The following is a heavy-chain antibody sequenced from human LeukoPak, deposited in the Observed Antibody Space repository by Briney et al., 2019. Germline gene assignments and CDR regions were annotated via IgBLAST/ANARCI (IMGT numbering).Heavy chain of an antibody. CDR3: ARDILVGAKALDY. D-gene: IGHD1-26*01. Sequence: PSETLSLTCTVSGYSISSGYYWGWIRQPPGKGLEWIGSIYHSGSTYYNPSLKSRVTISVDTSKNQFSLKLSSVTAADTAVYYCARDILVGAKALDYWGQGTLVTVSS. V-gene: IGHV4-38-2*02. CDR1: GYSISSGYY. J-gene: IGHJ4*02. CDR2: IYHSGST.